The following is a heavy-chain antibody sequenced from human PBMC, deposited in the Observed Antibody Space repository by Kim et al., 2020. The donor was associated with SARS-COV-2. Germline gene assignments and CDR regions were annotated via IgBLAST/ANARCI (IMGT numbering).Heavy chain of an antibody. D-gene: IGHD2-15*01. J-gene: IGHJ4*02. CDR3: AGGDVVVVATTPPHY. CDR2: IIPLFGTT. V-gene: IGHV1-69*13. CDR1: GGTFSSYA. Sequence: SVKVSCKASGGTFSSYAISWVRQAPGQGLEWMGGIIPLFGTTKYAQKFQGRVSITADESTGTAYMELSSLRSDDTALYYCAGGDVVVVATTPPHYWRQGTLVTVSS.